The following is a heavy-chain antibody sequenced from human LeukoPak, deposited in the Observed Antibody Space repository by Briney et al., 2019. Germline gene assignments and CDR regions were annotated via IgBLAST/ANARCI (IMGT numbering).Heavy chain of an antibody. J-gene: IGHJ4*02. CDR2: INHSGIT. D-gene: IGHD3-22*01. CDR1: SYSIRSDYY. V-gene: IGHV4-38-2*02. Sequence: WETLSLTCTVSSYSIRSDYYWGWIRQTPGKGLEWIASINHSGITYYNPSLKSRVTISVDMSKNQFSLKLTSVTAADTAVYYCGRDRPSGYYDYWGQGILVTVSS. CDR3: GRDRPSGYYDY.